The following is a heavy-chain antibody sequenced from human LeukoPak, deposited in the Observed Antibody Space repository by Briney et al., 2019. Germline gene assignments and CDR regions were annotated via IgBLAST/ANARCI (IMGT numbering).Heavy chain of an antibody. CDR3: TAGRAYSLLDF. J-gene: IGHJ4*02. Sequence: GASVKVSCKVSGYRFTELSRHWVRQAPGKGLEWLGGFDLVHGDTIYAQKFQGRVTMTEDTSTDTSYMELSSLESEDTAVYFCTAGRAYSLLDFWGQGTLVIVSS. CDR1: GYRFTELS. V-gene: IGHV1-24*01. CDR2: FDLVHGDT. D-gene: IGHD5-18*01.